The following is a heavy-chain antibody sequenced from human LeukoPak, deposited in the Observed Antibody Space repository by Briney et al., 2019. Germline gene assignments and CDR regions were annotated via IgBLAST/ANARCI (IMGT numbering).Heavy chain of an antibody. CDR2: IIPLFGAA. CDR3: ARGAGTRPIHY. D-gene: IGHD1-7*01. V-gene: IGHV1-69*05. CDR1: GGTFSSYA. J-gene: IGHJ4*02. Sequence: SVKASCKASGGTFSSYAISWVRQAPGQGLEWMGGIIPLFGAAQYAQRFQGRVTITTDEFTTTAYLELSSLRSDDTAVYYCARGAGTRPIHYWGQGTLVTVSS.